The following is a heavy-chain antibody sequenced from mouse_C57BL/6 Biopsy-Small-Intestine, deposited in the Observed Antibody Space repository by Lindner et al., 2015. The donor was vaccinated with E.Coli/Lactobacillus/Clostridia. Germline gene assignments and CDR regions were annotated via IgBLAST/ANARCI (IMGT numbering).Heavy chain of an antibody. CDR3: ARNDYGSPYHAMDY. D-gene: IGHD1-1*01. Sequence: VQLQESGAELVKPGASVKISCKASGYAFSSYWMNWVKQRPGKGLEWIGQIYPEDGDTNYNGKFKGKATLTADKSSSTAYMHLSSLTSEDSAVYFCARNDYGSPYHAMDYWGQGTSVTVSS. V-gene: IGHV1-80*01. CDR2: IYPEDGDT. J-gene: IGHJ4*01. CDR1: GYAFSSYW.